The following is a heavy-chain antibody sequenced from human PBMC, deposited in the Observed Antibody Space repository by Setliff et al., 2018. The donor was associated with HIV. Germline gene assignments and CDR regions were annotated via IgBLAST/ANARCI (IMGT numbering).Heavy chain of an antibody. CDR2: IYTSGST. CDR3: ARTQQTYYYDSSGYYFDY. J-gene: IGHJ4*02. Sequence: PSETLSLTCTVSGGSISSSSYYWSWIRQPPGKGLEWIGYIYTSGSTNYNPSLESRLTISIDTSKNQFSLKLSSVTAADTAVYYCARTQQTYYYDSSGYYFDYWGQGTLVTVSS. D-gene: IGHD3-22*01. V-gene: IGHV4-61*05. CDR1: GGSISSSSYY.